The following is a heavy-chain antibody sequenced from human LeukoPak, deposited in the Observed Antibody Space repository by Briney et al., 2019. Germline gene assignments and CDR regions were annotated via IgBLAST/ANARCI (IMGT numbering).Heavy chain of an antibody. V-gene: IGHV3-48*03. Sequence: PXXSLRXSCAASGFTFSSYEMNWVRQAPGKGLEWVSYISSSGSTIYYADSVKGRFTISRDNSKNTLYLQMNSLRAEDTAVYYCAKRRGLELLYYYYMDVWGKGTTVTVSS. CDR3: AKRRGLELLYYYYMDV. CDR2: ISSSGSTI. CDR1: GFTFSSYE. J-gene: IGHJ6*03. D-gene: IGHD1-7*01.